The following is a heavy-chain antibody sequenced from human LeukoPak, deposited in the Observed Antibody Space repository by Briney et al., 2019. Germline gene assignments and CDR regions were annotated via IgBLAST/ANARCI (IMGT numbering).Heavy chain of an antibody. CDR1: GFTFSRYS. Sequence: GGSLRLSCAASGFTFSRYSMNWVRQAPGKGLEWVSSISISSNYIYYPDSLKGRFTISRDNAKNSLYLQMNSLRAEDTAVYYCAKNSRDGYIIDYWGQGTLVTVSS. J-gene: IGHJ4*02. CDR3: AKNSRDGYIIDY. CDR2: ISISSNYI. D-gene: IGHD5-24*01. V-gene: IGHV3-21*01.